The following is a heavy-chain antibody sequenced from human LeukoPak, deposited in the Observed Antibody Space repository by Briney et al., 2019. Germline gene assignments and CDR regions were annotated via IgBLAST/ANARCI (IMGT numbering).Heavy chain of an antibody. CDR3: ASPIAVSGSDAFDI. Sequence: KPSETLSLTCAVYGGSFSGYYWSWVRQAPGKGLEWVSFISSSSASIYYADSVKGRFTISRDNAKNSLYLQMNSLRAEDTAVYYCASPIAVSGSDAFDIWGQGTMVTVSS. J-gene: IGHJ3*02. D-gene: IGHD6-19*01. CDR1: GGSFSGYY. V-gene: IGHV3-21*01. CDR2: ISSSSASI.